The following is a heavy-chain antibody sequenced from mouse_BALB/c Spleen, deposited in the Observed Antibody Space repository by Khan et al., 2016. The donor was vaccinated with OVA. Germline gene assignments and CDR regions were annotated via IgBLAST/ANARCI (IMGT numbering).Heavy chain of an antibody. D-gene: IGHD2-4*01. Sequence: VQLKESGPGLVKPSQSLSLTCTVTGYSITSEYTWNWIRQFPGNKLEWMGFISYSGHTRYNPSLKSRISITRDTSKNQFFLQLNSVTSEDTATYYCARKDYYDYDPFPYWGQGTLVTVSA. J-gene: IGHJ3*01. CDR2: ISYSGHT. CDR1: GYSITSEYT. CDR3: ARKDYYDYDPFPY. V-gene: IGHV3-2*02.